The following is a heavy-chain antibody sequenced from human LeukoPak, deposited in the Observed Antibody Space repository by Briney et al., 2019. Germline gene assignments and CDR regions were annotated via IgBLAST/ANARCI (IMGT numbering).Heavy chain of an antibody. CDR3: ATQRITGTRYYYYMDV. CDR2: FDPEDGET. CDR1: GYTLTELS. Sequence: GASVKVSCKVSGYTLTELSMHWVRQAPGKGLEWMGGFDPEDGETIYAQKFQGRVTMTEDTSTDTAYMELSSLRSEDTAVYYCATQRITGTRYYYYMDVWGKGTTVTVSS. D-gene: IGHD1-20*01. J-gene: IGHJ6*03. V-gene: IGHV1-24*01.